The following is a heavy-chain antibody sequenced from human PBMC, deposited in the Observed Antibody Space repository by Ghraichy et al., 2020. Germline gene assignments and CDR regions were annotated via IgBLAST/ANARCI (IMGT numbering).Heavy chain of an antibody. CDR3: ARDVGDGYNYLNHRIDY. V-gene: IGHV3-21*01. D-gene: IGHD5-24*01. CDR1: GFTFSSYS. J-gene: IGHJ4*02. CDR2: ISSSSSYI. Sequence: GGSLRLSCAASGFTFSSYSMNWVRQAPGKGLEWVSSISSSSSYIYYADSVKGRFTIASDNAKNSLYLQMNSLRAEDTAVYYCARDVGDGYNYLNHRIDYWGQGTLVTVSS.